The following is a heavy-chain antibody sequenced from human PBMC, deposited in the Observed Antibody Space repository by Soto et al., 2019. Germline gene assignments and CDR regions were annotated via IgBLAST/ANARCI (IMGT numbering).Heavy chain of an antibody. J-gene: IGHJ6*02. CDR2: ISGYNGNT. Sequence: QVQLVQSGAEVKKPGASVKVSCKASGYTFTSYGISWVRQAPGQGLEWMGWISGYNGNTNFAQKLQGRVTMTTDTATSTAYMELRSLRYDDTAVYYCARDAGVRGLLSMGVWGQGTTVTVSS. V-gene: IGHV1-18*01. D-gene: IGHD3-10*01. CDR3: ARDAGVRGLLSMGV. CDR1: GYTFTSYG.